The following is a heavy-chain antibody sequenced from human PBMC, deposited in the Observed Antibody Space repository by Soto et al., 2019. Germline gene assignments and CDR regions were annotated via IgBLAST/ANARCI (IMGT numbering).Heavy chain of an antibody. CDR2: INSDGSDS. CDR3: VRDDPGLGMDY. D-gene: IGHD1-26*01. CDR1: GFTFSNFW. V-gene: IGHV3-74*01. Sequence: GGSLRFSCAASGFTFSNFWMHWVRQAPGKGLVWVSHINSDGSDSTYADSVKGRFTISRDNAKNTLYLQMNSLSVEDTAVYFCVRDDPGLGMDYWGLGTLVTVSS. J-gene: IGHJ4*02.